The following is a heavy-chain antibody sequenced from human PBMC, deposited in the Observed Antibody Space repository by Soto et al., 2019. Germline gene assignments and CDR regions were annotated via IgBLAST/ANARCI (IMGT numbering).Heavy chain of an antibody. CDR2: IIPIFGTA. D-gene: IGHD3-10*01. V-gene: IGHV1-69*01. Sequence: QVQLVQSGAEVKKPGSSVKVSCKASGGTFSSYAISWVRQAPGQGLEWMGGIIPIFGTANYAQKFQGRVTITADESTSTAYMELSSLRSEDTAVYYCARERPDYYGSGSYQYYYGMDVWGQGTTVTVSS. CDR3: ARERPDYYGSGSYQYYYGMDV. CDR1: GGTFSSYA. J-gene: IGHJ6*02.